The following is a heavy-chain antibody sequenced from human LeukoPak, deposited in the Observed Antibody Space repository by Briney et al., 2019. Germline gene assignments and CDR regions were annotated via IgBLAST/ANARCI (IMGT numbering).Heavy chain of an antibody. CDR1: GFTLSGNS. D-gene: IGHD6-13*01. Sequence: QPGGSLRLSCAASGFTLSGNSMNWARQAPGKGLVWVSSSYADGSTFYADSVKGRFTISRDSAKNTVYLQMNSLRGEDTAVYYCTGSGGNSCWGQGTMVTVSS. V-gene: IGHV3-74*01. J-gene: IGHJ3*01. CDR2: SYADGST. CDR3: TGSGGNSC.